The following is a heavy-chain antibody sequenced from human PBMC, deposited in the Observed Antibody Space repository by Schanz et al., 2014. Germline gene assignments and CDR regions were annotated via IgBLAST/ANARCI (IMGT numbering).Heavy chain of an antibody. D-gene: IGHD1-26*01. CDR1: GFTFSDYY. J-gene: IGHJ4*02. CDR3: ARGARQYSGSYSPSDY. Sequence: QVQLVESGGTLVKPGGSLRLSCVVSGFTFSDYYMNWIRQAPGKGLEWLSYISRDGTTSYYADSVKGRFTISRDNAKNSLFLLMSSLRAEDSAVYYCARGARQYSGSYSPSDYWGQGTLVTVSS. V-gene: IGHV3-11*04. CDR2: ISRDGTTS.